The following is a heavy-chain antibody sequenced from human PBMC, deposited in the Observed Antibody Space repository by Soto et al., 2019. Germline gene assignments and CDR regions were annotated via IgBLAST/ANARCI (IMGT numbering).Heavy chain of an antibody. J-gene: IGHJ4*02. V-gene: IGHV4-59*01. Sequence: ASETLSLTCTVSDGSISSYYWSWIRQPPGKGLEWIGYIYYSGSTNYNPSLKSRVTISVDTSKNQFSLKLSSVTAADTAVYYCARDGSSYYDPGNYFDYWGQGTLVTVSS. CDR3: ARDGSSYYDPGNYFDY. CDR2: IYYSGST. D-gene: IGHD3-10*01. CDR1: DGSISSYY.